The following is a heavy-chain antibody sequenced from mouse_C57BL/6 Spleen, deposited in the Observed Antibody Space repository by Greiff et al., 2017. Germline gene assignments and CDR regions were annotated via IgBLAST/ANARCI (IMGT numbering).Heavy chain of an antibody. D-gene: IGHD1-1*01. CDR2: IDPADGDT. V-gene: IGHV14-1*01. CDR1: GFNIKDYY. Sequence: VQLQQSGAELVRPGASVKLSCTASGFNIKDYYMHWVKQRPEQGLEWIGRIDPADGDTEYAPKFQGKATMTADTSSNTAYLQLSSLTSEDTAVYYCTLYYGRDFDYWGQGTTRTVSS. CDR3: TLYYGRDFDY. J-gene: IGHJ2*01.